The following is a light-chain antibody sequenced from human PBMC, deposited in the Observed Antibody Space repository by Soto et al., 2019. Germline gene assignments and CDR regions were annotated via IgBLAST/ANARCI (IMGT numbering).Light chain of an antibody. CDR1: SSNIGNNY. CDR2: DNN. CDR3: GTWDSSLSSWV. V-gene: IGLV1-51*01. J-gene: IGLJ3*02. Sequence: QSVLTQPPSVSAAPGQRVTISFSGSSSNIGNNYVSWYQQFPGTAPKLLIYDNNKRPSGTPDRFSGSKSGTSATLGITGLQTGDEADYYCGTWDSSLSSWVFGGGTKLTVL.